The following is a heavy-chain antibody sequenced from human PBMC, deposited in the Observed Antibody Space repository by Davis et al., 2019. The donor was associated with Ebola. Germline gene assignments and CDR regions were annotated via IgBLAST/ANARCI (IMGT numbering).Heavy chain of an antibody. Sequence: ASVKVSCKASGYTFTSYAMHWVRQAPGQRLEWMGWINAGNGNTKYSQKFQGRVTITRDTSARTAYMELSSLRSEDTAVYYCARSAGTIENWFDPWGQGTLVTVSS. D-gene: IGHD6-13*01. CDR2: INAGNGNT. J-gene: IGHJ5*02. CDR1: GYTFTSYA. V-gene: IGHV1-3*01. CDR3: ARSAGTIENWFDP.